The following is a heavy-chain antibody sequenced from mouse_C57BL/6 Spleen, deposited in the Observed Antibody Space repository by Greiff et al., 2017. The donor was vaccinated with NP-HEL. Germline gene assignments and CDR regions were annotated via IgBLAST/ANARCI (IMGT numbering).Heavy chain of an antibody. Sequence: QVQLQQSGAELVRPGASVKLSCKASGYTFTDYYINWVKQRPGQGLEWIARIYPGSGNTYYNEKLKGKAALTAEKSSSTAYMQLSSLTSEDSAVYFCARGGQEDYFDYWGQGTTLTVSS. CDR1: GYTFTDYY. CDR2: IYPGSGNT. CDR3: ARGGQEDYFDY. V-gene: IGHV1-76*01. J-gene: IGHJ2*01. D-gene: IGHD3-3*01.